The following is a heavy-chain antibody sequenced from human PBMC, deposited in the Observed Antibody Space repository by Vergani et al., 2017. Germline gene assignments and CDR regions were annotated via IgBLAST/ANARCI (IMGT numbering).Heavy chain of an antibody. J-gene: IGHJ4*02. CDR1: GFTFSSYA. CDR2: ISGSGGST. Sequence: EVQLLESGGGLVQPGGSLRLSCAASGFTFSSYAMSWVRQAPGKGLEWVSAISGSGGSTYYADPVKGRFTISRDNSKNTLYLQMNSLRAEDTAVYYCAKEPLKYYDILTGYYEPYYFDYWGQGTLVTVSS. CDR3: AKEPLKYYDILTGYYEPYYFDY. V-gene: IGHV3-23*01. D-gene: IGHD3-9*01.